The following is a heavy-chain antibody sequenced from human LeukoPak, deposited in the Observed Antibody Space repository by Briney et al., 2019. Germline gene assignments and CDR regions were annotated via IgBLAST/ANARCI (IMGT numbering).Heavy chain of an antibody. CDR1: GYTFTGYY. V-gene: IGHV1-2*02. CDR3: ARDLRDYGDYERYFDL. J-gene: IGHJ2*01. Sequence: GASVKVSCKASGYTFTGYYMHWVRQAPGQGLEWMGWINPNSGGKKYAQKFQGRVTITRDTNKRKDYMEVRRVRSDDTAVYYCARDLRDYGDYERYFDLWGRGTLVTVSS. D-gene: IGHD4-17*01. CDR2: INPNSGGK.